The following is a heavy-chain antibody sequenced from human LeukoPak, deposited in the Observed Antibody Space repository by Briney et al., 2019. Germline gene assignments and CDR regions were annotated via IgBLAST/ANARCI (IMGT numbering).Heavy chain of an antibody. J-gene: IGHJ4*02. V-gene: IGHV1-18*01. CDR3: ARPHSYGSTYFDC. CDR2: ISTYNTNT. D-gene: IGHD4-17*01. Sequence: ASVKVSCKASGYTFTSYSLTWVRQAPGQGLEWMGWISTYNTNTYYAQGLQGRVSMTTDTSTSTAYMELRSLRSDDTAVYYCARPHSYGSTYFDCWGQGTLVTVSS. CDR1: GYTFTSYS.